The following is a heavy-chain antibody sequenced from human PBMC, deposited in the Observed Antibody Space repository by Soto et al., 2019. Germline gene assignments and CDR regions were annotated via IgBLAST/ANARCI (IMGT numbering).Heavy chain of an antibody. Sequence: SETLSLTCAVYGGSFSGYYWSWIRQPPGKGLEWIGEINHSGSTNYNPSLKSRVTISVDTSKNQFSLKLSSVTPADTAVYYCARSISMANDAFDIWGQGTMVTVS. CDR2: INHSGST. D-gene: IGHD3-10*01. V-gene: IGHV4-34*01. CDR3: ARSISMANDAFDI. J-gene: IGHJ3*02. CDR1: GGSFSGYY.